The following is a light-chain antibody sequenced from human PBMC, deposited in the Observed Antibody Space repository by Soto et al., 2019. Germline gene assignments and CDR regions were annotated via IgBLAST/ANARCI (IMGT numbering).Light chain of an antibody. V-gene: IGKV1-13*02. CDR3: QHFKSYPLS. CDR1: QDISNA. J-gene: IGKJ4*01. CDR2: DAS. Sequence: AIQLTQSPSSLSASVGDTVTITCRASQDISNALAWYQQKPGKAPKLLIYDASRLQSGFPLRFSGSGSGTHFTVTISSLQPEDFASYYCQHFKSYPLSFGGGTRVENK.